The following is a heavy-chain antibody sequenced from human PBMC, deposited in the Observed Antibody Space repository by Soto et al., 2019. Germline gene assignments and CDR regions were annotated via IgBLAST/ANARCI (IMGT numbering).Heavy chain of an antibody. D-gene: IGHD2-15*01. CDR1: GFTFSIYA. CDR3: AKTYRFCSGRTCYRVADEN. CDR2: ISGSGGDT. V-gene: IGHV3-23*01. J-gene: IGHJ4*02. Sequence: GGSLRLSCAASGFTFSIYAMSWFRQAPGKGLEWVSGISGSGGDTYYADSVKGRFTISRDNYKNTMDLQMNSLRAEDAAVYYCAKTYRFCSGRTCYRVADENWGQGILVTVSS.